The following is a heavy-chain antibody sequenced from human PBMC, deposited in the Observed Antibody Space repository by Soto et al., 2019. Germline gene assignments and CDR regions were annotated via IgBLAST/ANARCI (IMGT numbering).Heavy chain of an antibody. CDR3: ARRGSGCYYDY. CDR1: GFTFSSYA. Sequence: EVQLLESGGGLVQPGGSLRLSCEASGFTFSSYAMRWVRQAPVKGLEWVSPISGSGGSTYYADSVKGRFTIPRDNSKNTLYLQMSRLSALDTAVNYRARRGSGCYYDYWGEGPVVTVSP. CDR2: ISGSGGST. V-gene: IGHV3-23*01. J-gene: IGHJ4*02. D-gene: IGHD6-19*01.